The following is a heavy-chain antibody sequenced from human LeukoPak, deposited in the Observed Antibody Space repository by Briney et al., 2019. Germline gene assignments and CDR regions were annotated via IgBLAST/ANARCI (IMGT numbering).Heavy chain of an antibody. V-gene: IGHV3-23*01. D-gene: IGHD5-12*01. J-gene: IGHJ4*02. Sequence: GGSLRLSCAASGFTFSSYAMSWVRQDPGMGLEWVSAISGSGYSTYYADSVKGRFTISRDNSKNTLYLQMNSLRAGDTAVYYCAKEAGYSGYDYPDYWGQGTLVTVSS. CDR3: AKEAGYSGYDYPDY. CDR1: GFTFSSYA. CDR2: ISGSGYST.